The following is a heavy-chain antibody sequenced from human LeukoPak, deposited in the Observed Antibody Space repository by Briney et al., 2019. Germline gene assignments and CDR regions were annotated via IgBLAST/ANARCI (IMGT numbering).Heavy chain of an antibody. Sequence: PGGSLRLSCAASGFTFSSYCMSWVRQAPGKGLEWVANIKQDGSDKNYVDSVKGRFTISRDNAKNSLYLQMNSLRAEDTAVYYCARDTHTSRLVITFGDYWGQGTLVTVSS. V-gene: IGHV3-7*01. CDR1: GFTFSSYC. J-gene: IGHJ4*02. CDR2: IKQDGSDK. CDR3: ARDTHTSRLVITFGDY. D-gene: IGHD3-16*01.